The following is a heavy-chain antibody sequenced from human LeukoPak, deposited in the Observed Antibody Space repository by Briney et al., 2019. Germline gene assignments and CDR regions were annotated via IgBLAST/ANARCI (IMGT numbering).Heavy chain of an antibody. D-gene: IGHD3-22*01. J-gene: IGHJ4*02. CDR3: ARVGSSGYPIDY. CDR2: ISSSGSTM. CDR1: GFTFSDYY. V-gene: IGHV3-11*01. Sequence: MAGGSLRLSCAASGFTFSDYYMSWIRQAPGKGLEWVSYISSSGSTMNYADSVKGRFTISRDSAKKSLFLQMNSLRAEDTAVYYCARVGSSGYPIDYWGQGTLVTVSS.